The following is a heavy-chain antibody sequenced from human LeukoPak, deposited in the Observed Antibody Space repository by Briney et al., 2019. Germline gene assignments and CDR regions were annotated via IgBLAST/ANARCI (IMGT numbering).Heavy chain of an antibody. D-gene: IGHD6-13*01. CDR1: GFTFSSYW. J-gene: IGHJ6*03. V-gene: IGHV3-7*01. CDR2: IKQDGSEK. CDR3: ARDSSSWYRGEYYYYMDV. Sequence: GGSLRLSCAASGFTFSSYWMSWVRQAPGKGLEWVANIKQDGSEKYYVDSVKGRFTISRDNAKNSLYLQMNSLRAEDTAVYYCARDSSSWYRGEYYYYMDVWGKGTTVTVSS.